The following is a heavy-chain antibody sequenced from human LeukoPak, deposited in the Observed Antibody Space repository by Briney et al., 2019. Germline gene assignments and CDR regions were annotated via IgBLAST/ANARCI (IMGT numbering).Heavy chain of an antibody. CDR3: ARDCIGCHGFDY. V-gene: IGHV1-18*01. CDR1: GYTFITYG. D-gene: IGHD2-15*01. CDR2: VSAYADDT. J-gene: IGHJ4*02. Sequence: ASVKVSCKASGYTFITYGISWVRQAPGQGLEWMGWVSAYADDTNYVQKYQGRVRMTTDTSTSTAYIELRSLRSDDTAVYYCARDCIGCHGFDYWGQGTLVTVSS.